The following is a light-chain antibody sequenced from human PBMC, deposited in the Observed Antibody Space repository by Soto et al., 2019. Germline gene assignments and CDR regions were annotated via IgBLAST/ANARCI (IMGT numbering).Light chain of an antibody. J-gene: IGKJ4*01. Sequence: DIQMTQSPSSLSASVGARVTITCRARQSISSYLNWYQQKPGKAPKLLIYAASSLQSGVPSRFSGSGSGTDFTLTISSLQPEDFATYYCQQSYSTLLTFGGGTKVDIK. CDR3: QQSYSTLLT. CDR1: QSISSY. V-gene: IGKV1-39*01. CDR2: AAS.